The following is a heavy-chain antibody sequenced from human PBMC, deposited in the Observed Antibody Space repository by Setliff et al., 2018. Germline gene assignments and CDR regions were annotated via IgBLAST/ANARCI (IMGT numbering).Heavy chain of an antibody. CDR1: GGSISTTDYY. CDR2: VYYSGNT. CDR3: ARYDSSGYSENYYFDY. V-gene: IGHV4-39*07. Sequence: TSETLSLTCTVSGGSISTTDYYWGWIRQPPGKGLEWIGCVYYSGNTYYSPSLKSRVTMFVDTSKNQFSLMLYSVTAADTVIYYCARYDSSGYSENYYFDYWGQGTLVTSPQ. D-gene: IGHD3-22*01. J-gene: IGHJ4*02.